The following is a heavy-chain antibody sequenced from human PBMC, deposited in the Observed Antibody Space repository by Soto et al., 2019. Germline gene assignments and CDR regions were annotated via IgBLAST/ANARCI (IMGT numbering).Heavy chain of an antibody. D-gene: IGHD3-10*01. V-gene: IGHV4-31*03. CDR3: ARGGLVRGVISNAFDI. CDR2: IYYSGST. J-gene: IGHJ3*02. Sequence: SETLSLTCTVSGGSISSGGYYWSWIRQHPGKGLEWIGYIYYSGSTYYNPSLKSRVTISVDTSKNQFSLKLSSVTAADTAVYYCARGGLVRGVISNAFDIWGQGTMVTVSS. CDR1: GGSISSGGYY.